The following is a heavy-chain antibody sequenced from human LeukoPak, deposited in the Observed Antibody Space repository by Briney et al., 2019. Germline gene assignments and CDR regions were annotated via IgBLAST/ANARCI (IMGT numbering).Heavy chain of an antibody. CDR2: INWNGGST. CDR1: GFTFNTYN. V-gene: IGHV3-20*04. J-gene: IGHJ4*02. Sequence: GGSLRLSCAASGFTFNTYNMNWVRQAPGKGLEWVSDINWNGGSTGYADSVKGRFTISRDNAKNSLYLQMNSLRVEDTALYYCAGGGGWYWGQGTLVTVSS. CDR3: AGGGGWY. D-gene: IGHD2-15*01.